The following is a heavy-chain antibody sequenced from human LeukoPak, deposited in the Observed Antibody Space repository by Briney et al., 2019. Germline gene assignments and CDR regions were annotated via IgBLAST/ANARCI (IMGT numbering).Heavy chain of an antibody. Sequence: RGSLRLSCAASGFTISSYSMNWVRQAPGKGLEWVSGISTGGSRYYADSVKGRFSISRDNSKNTLYLQMNSLGVEDTAVYYCAKVLSRQYGSGSYPFDYWGQGTLVTVSS. D-gene: IGHD3-10*01. CDR3: AKVLSRQYGSGSYPFDY. V-gene: IGHV3-23*01. CDR1: GFTISSYS. J-gene: IGHJ4*02. CDR2: ISTGGSR.